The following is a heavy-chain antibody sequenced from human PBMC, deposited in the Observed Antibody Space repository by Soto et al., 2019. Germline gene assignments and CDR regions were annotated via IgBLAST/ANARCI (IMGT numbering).Heavy chain of an antibody. CDR1: GYTFTSYA. CDR3: ARERVNYYDSSGHDAFDI. J-gene: IGHJ3*02. CDR2: INAGNGNT. V-gene: IGHV1-3*01. Sequence: ASVEVSCKASGYTFTSYAMHWVRQAPGQRLEWMGWINAGNGNTKYSQKFQGRVTITRDTSASTAYMELSSLRSEDTAVYYCARERVNYYDSSGHDAFDIWGQGTMVTVSS. D-gene: IGHD3-22*01.